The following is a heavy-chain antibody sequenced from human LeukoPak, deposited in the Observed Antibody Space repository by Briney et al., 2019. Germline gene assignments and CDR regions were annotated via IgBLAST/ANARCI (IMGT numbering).Heavy chain of an antibody. J-gene: IGHJ4*02. V-gene: IGHV1-2*02. CDR2: INPNSGGT. Sequence: ASVKVSCKASGYTFTSYGISWVRQAPGQGLEWMGWINPNSGGTNYAQKFQGRVTMTRDTSISTAYMELSSLRSDDTAVYYCARDGPGTTYFDYWGQGTLVTVSS. D-gene: IGHD1-7*01. CDR1: GYTFTSYG. CDR3: ARDGPGTTYFDY.